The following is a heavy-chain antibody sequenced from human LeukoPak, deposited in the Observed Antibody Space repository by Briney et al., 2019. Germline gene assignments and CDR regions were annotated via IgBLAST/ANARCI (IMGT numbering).Heavy chain of an antibody. CDR1: GGTFSSYA. J-gene: IGHJ4*02. D-gene: IGHD4-23*01. V-gene: IGHV1-69*05. CDR2: IMPIFGTA. Sequence: SVRVSCKASGGTFSSYAISWVRQAPGQGLEWMGGIMPIFGTANYAQKFQGRVTITTDESTSTAYMELSSLRSEDTAVYYCARESYGGNAHFDYWGQGTLVTVSS. CDR3: ARESYGGNAHFDY.